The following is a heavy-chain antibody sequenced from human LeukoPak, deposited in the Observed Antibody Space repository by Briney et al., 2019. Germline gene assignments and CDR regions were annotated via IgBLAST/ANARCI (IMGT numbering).Heavy chain of an antibody. CDR1: GGTFSSYA. J-gene: IGHJ4*02. CDR3: ARDNVRGWLQFPHFEY. D-gene: IGHD5-24*01. V-gene: IGHV1-69*04. Sequence: GASVKVSCKASGGTFSSYAISWVRQAPGQGLEWMGRIIPILGIANYAQKFQGRVTITADKSTSTAYMELSSLRSEDTAVYYCARDNVRGWLQFPHFEYWGQGTLVTVSS. CDR2: IIPILGIA.